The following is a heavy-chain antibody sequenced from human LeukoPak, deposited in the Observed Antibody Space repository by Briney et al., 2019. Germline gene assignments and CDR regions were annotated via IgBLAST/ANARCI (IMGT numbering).Heavy chain of an antibody. J-gene: IGHJ6*02. CDR3: AREMERYSSSWSGMDV. D-gene: IGHD6-13*01. CDR2: INPSGGST. V-gene: IGHV1-46*01. CDR1: GYTFTSYY. Sequence: GASVKVSCKASGYTFTSYYMHWVRQAPGQGLEWMGIINPSGGSTSHAQKFQGRVTMTRDTSTSTVYMELSSLRSEDTAVYYCAREMERYSSSWSGMDVWGQGTTVTVSS.